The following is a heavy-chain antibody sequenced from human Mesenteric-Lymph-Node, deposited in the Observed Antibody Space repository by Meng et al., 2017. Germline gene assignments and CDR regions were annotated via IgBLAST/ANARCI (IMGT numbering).Heavy chain of an antibody. CDR3: ARRYGASAYNWFDP. CDR1: GGSISRVGYY. Sequence: VQLKCLGPERVKPSQTPSLTCTVSGGSISRVGYYWSWIRQHPGKGLEWIGYIHSSGSTYYNPSLRSRVTISVDTSKNQFSLKLSSVTAADTAVYYCARRYGASAYNWFDPWGQGTLVTVSS. J-gene: IGHJ5*02. V-gene: IGHV4-31*03. CDR2: IHSSGST. D-gene: IGHD4-17*01.